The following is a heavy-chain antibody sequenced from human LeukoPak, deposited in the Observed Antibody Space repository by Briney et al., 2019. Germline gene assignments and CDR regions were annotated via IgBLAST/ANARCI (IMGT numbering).Heavy chain of an antibody. CDR2: IYYSGST. V-gene: IGHV4-39*01. J-gene: IGHJ4*02. CDR1: GGSISSSDYY. Sequence: SETLSLTCTVSGGSISSSDYYWGWIRQPPGKGLEWIGSIYYSGSTYYNPSLKSRVTISVDTSKNQSSLKQSSVTAADTAVYYCAGDTSIAPRYLDSWGQRTLVTVSS. CDR3: AGDTSIAPRYLDS. D-gene: IGHD6-6*01.